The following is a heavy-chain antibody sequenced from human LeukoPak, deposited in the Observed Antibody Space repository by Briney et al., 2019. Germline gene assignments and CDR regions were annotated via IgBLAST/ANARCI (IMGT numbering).Heavy chain of an antibody. CDR1: GYTLTELS. D-gene: IGHD6-25*01. Sequence: GASVKVSCKVSGYTLTELSMHWVRQAPGKGLEWMGGFDPEDGEAIYAQKFQGRVTMTEDTSTDTAYMELSSLRSEDTAVYYCATGRVMAAAVRGGDWFAPWAKETLVTVSS. J-gene: IGHJ5*02. V-gene: IGHV1-24*01. CDR3: ATGRVMAAAVRGGDWFAP. CDR2: FDPEDGEA.